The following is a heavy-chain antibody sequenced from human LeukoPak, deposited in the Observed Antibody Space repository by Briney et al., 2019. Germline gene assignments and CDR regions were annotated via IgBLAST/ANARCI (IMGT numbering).Heavy chain of an antibody. D-gene: IGHD1-1*01. V-gene: IGHV3-21*01. CDR3: ARTLDYYFDY. Sequence: PGGSLRLSCAASGFTFSSYRMNWVRQAPGKGLEWVSSISTGSSNIYYADSVKGRFTIPRDNAKNSLYLQMNSLRAEGTAVYYCARTLDYYFDYWGQGTLVTVSS. CDR1: GFTFSSYR. J-gene: IGHJ4*02. CDR2: ISTGSSNI.